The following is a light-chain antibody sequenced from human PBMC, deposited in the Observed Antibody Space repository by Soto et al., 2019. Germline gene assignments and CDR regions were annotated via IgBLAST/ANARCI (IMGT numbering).Light chain of an antibody. CDR2: DAS. V-gene: IGKV3-11*01. Sequence: EIVLTQSPATLSLSPGERATLSCRASQSVTSFLAWYQQKPGQAPRLLIYDASNRATGIPARFSGSGSGTDFIFTISSLEPEDFAVYYCQQRSNWPYTFGQGTKLEI. CDR3: QQRSNWPYT. CDR1: QSVTSF. J-gene: IGKJ2*01.